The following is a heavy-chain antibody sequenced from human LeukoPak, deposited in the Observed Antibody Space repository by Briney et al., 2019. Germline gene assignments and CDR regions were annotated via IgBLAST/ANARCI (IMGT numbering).Heavy chain of an antibody. CDR2: IYTSGST. CDR3: AREYYDILTGSDWFDP. D-gene: IGHD3-9*01. CDR1: GYSISSGYY. Sequence: SETLSLTCTVSGYSISSGYYWGWIRQPPGKGLEWIGSIYTSGSTNYNPSLKSRVTMSVDTSKNQFSLKLSSVTAADTAVYYCAREYYDILTGSDWFDPWGQGTLVTVSS. V-gene: IGHV4-38-2*02. J-gene: IGHJ5*02.